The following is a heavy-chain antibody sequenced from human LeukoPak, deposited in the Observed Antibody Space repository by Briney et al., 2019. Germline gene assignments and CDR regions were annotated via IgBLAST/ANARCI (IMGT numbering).Heavy chain of an antibody. D-gene: IGHD5-18*01. CDR1: GFTFDDYG. J-gene: IGHJ4*02. V-gene: IGHV3-20*04. CDR3: AKDPHIYGDTIYYFDY. CDR2: ISWNGGNT. Sequence: GGSLRLSCAASGFTFDDYGMSWVRQAPGKGLEWVSGISWNGGNTGYADSVRGRFTISRDNAKNSLYLQMNSLRAEDTALYYCAKDPHIYGDTIYYFDYWGQGTLVTVSS.